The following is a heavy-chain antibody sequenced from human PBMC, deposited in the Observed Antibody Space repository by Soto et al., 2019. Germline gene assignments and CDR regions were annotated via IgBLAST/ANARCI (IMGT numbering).Heavy chain of an antibody. J-gene: IGHJ6*02. CDR3: ARLWFGEPTYGMDV. V-gene: IGHV4-59*12. D-gene: IGHD3-10*01. CDR1: GGSISSYY. Sequence: PSETLSLTCTVSGGSISSYYWSWIRQPPGKGLEWIGYIYYSGSTNYNPSLKSRVTISVDTSKNQFSLKLSSVTAADTAVYYCARLWFGEPTYGMDVWGQGTTVTVSS. CDR2: IYYSGST.